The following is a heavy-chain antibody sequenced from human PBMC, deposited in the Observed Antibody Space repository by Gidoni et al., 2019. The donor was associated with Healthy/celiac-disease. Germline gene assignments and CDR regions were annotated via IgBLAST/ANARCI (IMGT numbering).Heavy chain of an antibody. CDR2: IIPIFGTA. CDR1: GGTFSSYA. Sequence: QVQLVQSGAEVKKPGSSVKVSCKASGGTFSSYAISWVRQAPGQGLEWMGGIIPIFGTANYAQKFQGRVTITADKSTSTAYMELSSLRSEDTAVYYCARVVRRHYYDSSGYPAEALGYWGQGTLVTVSS. D-gene: IGHD3-22*01. V-gene: IGHV1-69*06. CDR3: ARVVRRHYYDSSGYPAEALGY. J-gene: IGHJ4*02.